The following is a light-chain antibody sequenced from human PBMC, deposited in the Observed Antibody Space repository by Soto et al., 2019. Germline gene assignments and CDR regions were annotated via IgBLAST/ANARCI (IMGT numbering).Light chain of an antibody. CDR1: QSISSW. J-gene: IGKJ1*01. Sequence: QSPSTLSASVGDRVTITCRASQSISSWLAWYQQKPGKAPKLLIYDASSLESGLPSRFSGSGSGTEFTLTISSLQPDDFATYYCQQYNSYSWTFGQGTEVDIK. CDR3: QQYNSYSWT. CDR2: DAS. V-gene: IGKV1-5*01.